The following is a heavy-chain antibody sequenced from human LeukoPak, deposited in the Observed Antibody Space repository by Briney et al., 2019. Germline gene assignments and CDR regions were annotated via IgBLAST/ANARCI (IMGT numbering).Heavy chain of an antibody. CDR2: IYHSGST. CDR3: ARSLSRYYFDY. D-gene: IGHD3-16*02. J-gene: IGHJ4*02. CDR1: GGSISSSNW. V-gene: IGHV4-4*02. Sequence: SGTLSLTCAVSGGSISSSNWWSWVRQPPGKGLEWIGEIYHSGSTYYNPSLKSRVTISVDTSKNQFSLKLSSVTAADTAVYYCARSLSRYYFDYWGQGTLVTVSS.